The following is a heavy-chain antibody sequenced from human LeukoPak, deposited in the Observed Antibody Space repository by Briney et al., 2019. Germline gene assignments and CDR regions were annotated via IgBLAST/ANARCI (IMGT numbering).Heavy chain of an antibody. CDR1: GGSINGYY. CDR2: MFYNGNT. V-gene: IGHV4-59*01. CDR3: ARLTREDGVDV. Sequence: SETLSLTCNVSGGSINGYYWTWIRQPPQKGLEWMGYMFYNGNTNYNPSLKSRATISVDTSQNQISLRLASVTAADTGIYHCARLTREDGVDVWGQGTTVTVSS. J-gene: IGHJ6*02.